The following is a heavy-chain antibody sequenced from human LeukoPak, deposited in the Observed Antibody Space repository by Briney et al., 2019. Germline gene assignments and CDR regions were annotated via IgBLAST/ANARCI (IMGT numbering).Heavy chain of an antibody. J-gene: IGHJ4*02. CDR3: AIGPISGWSADY. V-gene: IGHV3-48*02. CDR2: ISNSGSMI. D-gene: IGHD6-19*01. CDR1: GLTFSSYN. Sequence: PGGSLRLSCAVSGLTFSSYNMNWVRQAPGKGLEWVSYISNSGSMIYYADSVKGRFTLSRDNAKNSLYLQMNSLRDEDTAVYYCAIGPISGWSADYWGQGTLVTVSS.